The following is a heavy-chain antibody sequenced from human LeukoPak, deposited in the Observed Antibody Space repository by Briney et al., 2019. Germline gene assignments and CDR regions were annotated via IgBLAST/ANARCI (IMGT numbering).Heavy chain of an antibody. CDR2: IIAIFGTA. V-gene: IGHV1-69*05. CDR3: ATWPGRGYFFDY. J-gene: IGHJ4*02. Sequence: SSVKVSCKASGGTFSSYAISWVRQAPGQGLEWMGGIIAIFGTANYAQKFQGRVTITTDESTSTAYMELSSLRSEDTAVYYCATWPGRGYFFDYWGQGTLVTVSS. D-gene: IGHD3/OR15-3a*01. CDR1: GGTFSSYA.